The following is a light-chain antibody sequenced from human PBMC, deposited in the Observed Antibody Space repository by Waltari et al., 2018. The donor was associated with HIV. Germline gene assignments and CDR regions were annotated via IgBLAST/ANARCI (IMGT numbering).Light chain of an antibody. CDR2: DAS. Sequence: EIVLTQSPATLSLSPGERATLSCRASQSVGSYLAWYQQKPGQAPRLLIYDASNRATGIPARFSGSGSGTDFTLTISSLEPEDFVVYYCQQRTNWPPYSFGQGTKLEIK. CDR1: QSVGSY. V-gene: IGKV3-11*01. CDR3: QQRTNWPPYS. J-gene: IGKJ2*03.